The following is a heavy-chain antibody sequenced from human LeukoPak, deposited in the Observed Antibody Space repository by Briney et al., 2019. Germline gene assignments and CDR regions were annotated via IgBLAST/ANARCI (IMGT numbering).Heavy chain of an antibody. J-gene: IGHJ4*02. Sequence: SETLSLTCTVSGGTINSGYWSWIRQPPGRGLVWIGYIYYSGSTSYNPSLNSRLTIAVDPSKNQFSLKLSSVTAADTAVYYCARQSSGYPYYFDYWGQGTLVTVSS. CDR1: GGTINSGY. CDR2: IYYSGST. V-gene: IGHV4-59*01. CDR3: ARQSSGYPYYFDY. D-gene: IGHD5-12*01.